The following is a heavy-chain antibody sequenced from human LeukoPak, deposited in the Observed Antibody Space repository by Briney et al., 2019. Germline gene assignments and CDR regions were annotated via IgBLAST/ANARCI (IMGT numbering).Heavy chain of an antibody. J-gene: IGHJ4*02. Sequence: SETLSLTCTVSGVSITSYYWSWIRQPPGRGLEWIGFVSSTGSTNYSPSLKSRVTMSLDTSKKQFSLKLSSVTAADTAMYYCARDVAVYDTSGYRYFDYWGRGTLVTVS. CDR3: ARDVAVYDTSGYRYFDY. CDR2: VSSTGST. CDR1: GVSITSYY. D-gene: IGHD3-22*01. V-gene: IGHV4-59*01.